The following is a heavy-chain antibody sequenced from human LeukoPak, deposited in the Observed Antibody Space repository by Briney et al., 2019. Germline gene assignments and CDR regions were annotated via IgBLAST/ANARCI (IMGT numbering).Heavy chain of an antibody. Sequence: GGSLRLSCAASGSTFSSYWMSWVRQAPGKGLEWVANIKQDGSEKYYVDSVKGRFTISRDNAKNSLYLQMNSLRAEDTAVYYCAREGYYYEILYWGQGTLVTVSS. J-gene: IGHJ4*02. V-gene: IGHV3-7*01. D-gene: IGHD3-22*01. CDR3: AREGYYYEILY. CDR2: IKQDGSEK. CDR1: GSTFSSYW.